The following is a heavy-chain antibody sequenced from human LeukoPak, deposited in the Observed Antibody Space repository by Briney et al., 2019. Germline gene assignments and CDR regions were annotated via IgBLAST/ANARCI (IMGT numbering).Heavy chain of an antibody. V-gene: IGHV4-39*01. Sequence: SETLSLTCTVSGGSISSSSYYWGWLRQPPGKGLEWIGSIYYSGSTNYNPSLKSRVTISVDTSKNQFSLKLSSVTAADTAVYYCARGTYYYGSGSPVPFDHWGQGTLVTVSS. CDR3: ARGTYYYGSGSPVPFDH. CDR2: IYYSGST. J-gene: IGHJ4*02. CDR1: GGSISSSSYY. D-gene: IGHD3-10*01.